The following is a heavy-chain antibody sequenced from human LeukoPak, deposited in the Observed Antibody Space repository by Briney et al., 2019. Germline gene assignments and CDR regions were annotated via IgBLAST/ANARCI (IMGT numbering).Heavy chain of an antibody. Sequence: ASVKVSCKASGYTFTSYDINWVRQATGQGLEWMGWMNPNSGNTGYAQKFQGRVTMTRNTSISTAYMELSSLRSEDTALYYCARAVDQLGGPDYWGQGTLVTVSS. J-gene: IGHJ4*02. D-gene: IGHD3-10*01. CDR1: GYTFTSYD. CDR2: MNPNSGNT. CDR3: ARAVDQLGGPDY. V-gene: IGHV1-8*02.